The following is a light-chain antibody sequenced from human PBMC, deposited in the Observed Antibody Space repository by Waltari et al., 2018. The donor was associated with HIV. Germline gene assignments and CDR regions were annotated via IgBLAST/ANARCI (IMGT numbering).Light chain of an antibody. CDR2: YGD. CDR1: SSNIGNNY. V-gene: IGLV1-51*01. Sequence: QSVLTQPPSVSAAPGQKVTISCSGGSSNIGNNYVSWYQQLPGTAPKLLICYGDRRPSGIPDRFSGSKSGMSGTLGITGLQTGDEADYYCGAWDSRLSAVLFGGGTKLTVL. CDR3: GAWDSRLSAVL. J-gene: IGLJ2*01.